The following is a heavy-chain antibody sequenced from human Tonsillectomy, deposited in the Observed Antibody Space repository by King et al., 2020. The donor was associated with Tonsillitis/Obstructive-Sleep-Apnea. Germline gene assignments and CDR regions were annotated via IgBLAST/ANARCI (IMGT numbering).Heavy chain of an antibody. J-gene: IGHJ6*03. CDR1: GGTFSSYA. D-gene: IGHD3-3*01. V-gene: IGHV1-69*01. CDR2: IIPIFGTA. CDR3: ARDHYDFWGGTYYYYYMDV. Sequence: VQLVESGAEVKKPGSSVKVSCKASGGTFSSYAISWVRQAPGQGLEWMGGIIPIFGTANYAQKFQDRVTITADESTSTAYMGLSSLRSEDTAVDYCARDHYDFWGGTYYYYYMDVWGKGTTVTVSS.